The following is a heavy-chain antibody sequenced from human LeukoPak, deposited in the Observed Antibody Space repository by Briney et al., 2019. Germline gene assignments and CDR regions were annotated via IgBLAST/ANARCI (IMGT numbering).Heavy chain of an antibody. D-gene: IGHD6-6*01. CDR3: ARHFSSNPLDY. CDR2: INHSGST. CDR1: GGSFSGYY. J-gene: IGHJ4*02. V-gene: IGHV4-34*01. Sequence: SETLSLTCAVYGGSFSGYYWSWIRQRPGKGLEWIGEINHSGSTNYNPSLKSRVTISVDTSKNQFSLKLSSVTAADTAVYYCARHFSSNPLDYWGQGTLVTVSS.